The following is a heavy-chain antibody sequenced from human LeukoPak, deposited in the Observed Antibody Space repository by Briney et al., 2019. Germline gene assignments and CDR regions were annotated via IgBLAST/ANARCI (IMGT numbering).Heavy chain of an antibody. J-gene: IGHJ6*03. D-gene: IGHD2-2*01. CDR2: IYYGGST. V-gene: IGHV4-59*01. Sequence: SETLSLTCTVSGGSISRYYWSWIRQPPGKGLEWIGYIYYGGSTDYNPSLTSRVTISVDTSKNQFSLKLSSVTAADTAVYYCARGGDIVVVSAAIDYYYYYYMDVWGKGTTVTVSS. CDR3: ARGGDIVVVSAAIDYYYYYYMDV. CDR1: GGSISRYY.